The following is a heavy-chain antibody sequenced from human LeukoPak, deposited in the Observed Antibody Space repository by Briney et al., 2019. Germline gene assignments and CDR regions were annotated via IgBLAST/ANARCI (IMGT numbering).Heavy chain of an antibody. D-gene: IGHD4-17*01. Sequence: SETLSLTCAVSGYSISSGYYWGWIRQPPGKGLEWIGEINHSGSTNYNPSLKSRVTISVDTSKNQFSLKLSSVTAADTAVYYRARSVLHPYGDYGGFDYWGQGTLVTVSS. CDR3: ARSVLHPYGDYGGFDY. J-gene: IGHJ4*02. V-gene: IGHV4-38-2*01. CDR2: INHSGST. CDR1: GYSISSGYY.